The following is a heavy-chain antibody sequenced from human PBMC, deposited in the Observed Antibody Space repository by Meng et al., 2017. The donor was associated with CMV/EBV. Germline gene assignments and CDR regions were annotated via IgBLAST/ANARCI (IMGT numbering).Heavy chain of an antibody. D-gene: IGHD3-16*01. Sequence: GGSLRLSCAASGFTFSDYYMSWIRQAPGRGLEWVSYISNSGNTIYYADSVKGRFTISRDNAENSLYLQMNSLRAEDAAVYYCARDQKGLRLKWAYYYGMDVWGQGTTVTVSS. CDR3: ARDQKGLRLKWAYYYGMDV. V-gene: IGHV3-11*01. J-gene: IGHJ6*02. CDR1: GFTFSDYY. CDR2: ISNSGNTI.